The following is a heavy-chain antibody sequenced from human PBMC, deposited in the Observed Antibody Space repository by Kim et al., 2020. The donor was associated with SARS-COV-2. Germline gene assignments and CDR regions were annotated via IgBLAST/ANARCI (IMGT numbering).Heavy chain of an antibody. V-gene: IGHV3-33*01. CDR3: ARDQRITIFEGGAFDI. J-gene: IGHJ3*02. D-gene: IGHD3-3*01. Sequence: GGSLRLSCAASGFTFSSYGMHWVRQAPGKGLEWVAVIWYDGSNKYYADSVKGRFTISRDNSKNTLYLQMNSLRAEDTAVYYCARDQRITIFEGGAFDIWGQGTMVTVSS. CDR1: GFTFSSYG. CDR2: IWYDGSNK.